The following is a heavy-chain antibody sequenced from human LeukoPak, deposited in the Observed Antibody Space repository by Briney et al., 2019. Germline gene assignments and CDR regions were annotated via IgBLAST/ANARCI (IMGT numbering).Heavy chain of an antibody. D-gene: IGHD3-9*01. CDR3: ARDQRPDYEILIGFYHFDY. CDR1: GFSFSAYG. CDR2: IWYDGSSK. Sequence: PGGSLRLSCAASGFSFSAYGVHWVRQAPGKGLEWVAVIWYDGSSKDYADSVKGRFTLSRDNSKNTLYLQMNSLTVEDTAVYYCARDQRPDYEILIGFYHFDYWGQGTLVTVSS. J-gene: IGHJ4*02. V-gene: IGHV3-33*01.